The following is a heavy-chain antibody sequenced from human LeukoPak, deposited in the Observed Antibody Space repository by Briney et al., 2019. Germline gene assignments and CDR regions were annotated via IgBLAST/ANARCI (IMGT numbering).Heavy chain of an antibody. D-gene: IGHD5-12*01. Sequence: GGSLRLSCAASGFTFDDYAMHWVRQAPGKGLEWVSGISWNSGSIVYVDSVKGRFTISRDNAKNSLYLQMNNLRSEDTAVYYCAKDRWLRDRRPIDYWGQGTLVTVSS. CDR3: AKDRWLRDRRPIDY. CDR1: GFTFDDYA. V-gene: IGHV3-9*01. CDR2: ISWNSGSI. J-gene: IGHJ4*02.